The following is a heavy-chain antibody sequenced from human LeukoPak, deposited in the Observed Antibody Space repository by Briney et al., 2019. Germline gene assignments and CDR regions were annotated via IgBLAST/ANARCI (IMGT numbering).Heavy chain of an antibody. CDR2: ISSSSSYI. Sequence: PGGSLRLSCAASGFTFSSYSMNWVRQAPGKGLEWVSSISSSSSYIYYADSVKGRFTISRDNAKNSLYLQMNSLRAEDTAVYYCARALGLDSSGYYLHDAFDIWGQGTMVTVSS. CDR3: ARALGLDSSGYYLHDAFDI. V-gene: IGHV3-21*01. J-gene: IGHJ3*02. D-gene: IGHD3-22*01. CDR1: GFTFSSYS.